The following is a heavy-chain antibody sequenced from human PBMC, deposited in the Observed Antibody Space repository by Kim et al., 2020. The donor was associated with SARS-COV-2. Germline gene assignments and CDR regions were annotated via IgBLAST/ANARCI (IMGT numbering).Heavy chain of an antibody. CDR3: ASRGEGPYCSGGSCYGYFGY. CDR2: IIPIFGTA. V-gene: IGHV1-69*13. D-gene: IGHD2-15*01. J-gene: IGHJ4*02. Sequence: SVKVSCKASGGTFSSYAISWVRQAPGQGLEWMGGIIPIFGTANYAQKFQGRVTIIADESTSTAYMELSSLRSEDTAVYYCASRGEGPYCSGGSCYGYFGYWGQGTLVTVSS. CDR1: GGTFSSYA.